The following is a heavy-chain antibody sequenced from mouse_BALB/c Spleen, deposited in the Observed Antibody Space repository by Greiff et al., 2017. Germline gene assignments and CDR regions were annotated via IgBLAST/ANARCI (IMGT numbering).Heavy chain of an antibody. V-gene: IGHV1S81*02. J-gene: IGHJ2*01. CDR3: ASLYADYFDY. CDR1: GYTFTSYW. D-gene: IGHD2-3*01. Sequence: QVQLKQPGAELVKPGASVKLSCKASGYTFTSYWMHWVKQRPGQGLEWIGEINPSNGRTNYNQKFKIKATLTVDKSSSTAYMKLSSLTSEDSAVYYGASLYADYFDYWGQGTTLTVSS. CDR2: INPSNGRT.